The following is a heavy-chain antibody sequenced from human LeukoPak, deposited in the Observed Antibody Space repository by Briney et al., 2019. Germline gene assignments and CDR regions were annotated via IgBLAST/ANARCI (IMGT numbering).Heavy chain of an antibody. V-gene: IGHV1-69*05. J-gene: IGHJ5*02. CDR2: IIPIFGTA. D-gene: IGHD2-2*01. CDR1: RGTFSSYA. Sequence: ASVKVSCKASRGTFSSYAISWVRQAPGQGLEWMGGIIPIFGTANYAQKFQGRVTITTDESTSTAYMELSSLRSEDTAVYYCARGHCSSTSCYEGLDGFDPWGQGTLVTVSS. CDR3: ARGHCSSTSCYEGLDGFDP.